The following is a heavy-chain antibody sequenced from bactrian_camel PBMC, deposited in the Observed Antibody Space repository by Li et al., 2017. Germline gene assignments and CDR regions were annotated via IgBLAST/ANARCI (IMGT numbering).Heavy chain of an antibody. CDR2: IDEDGSI. D-gene: IGHD2*01. J-gene: IGHJ4*01. CDR3: AADPGAGCYTWLPVEYDY. CDR1: GAAFNSHS. Sequence: QLVESGGGSVQAGGSLSLSCVASGAAFNSHSMAWFRQTPEKKREKVATIDEDGSIEYADSVKGRFTISKDNAKNALYLEMNSLKPEDTATYYCAADPGAGCYTWLPVEYDYWGQGTQVTVS. V-gene: IGHV3S53*01.